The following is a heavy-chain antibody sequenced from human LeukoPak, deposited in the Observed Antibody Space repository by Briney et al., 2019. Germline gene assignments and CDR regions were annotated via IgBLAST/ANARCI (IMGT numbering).Heavy chain of an antibody. CDR1: GGSISSGDYC. Sequence: SETLFLTCTVSGGSISSGDYCWSWIRQPPGKGLEWIGYIYYSGSTYYNPSLKSRVTISGDTSKNQFSLKLSSVTAADTAVYYCARLSGSDQPDAFDIWGQGTMVTVSS. J-gene: IGHJ3*02. V-gene: IGHV4-30-4*01. D-gene: IGHD2-2*01. CDR2: IYYSGST. CDR3: ARLSGSDQPDAFDI.